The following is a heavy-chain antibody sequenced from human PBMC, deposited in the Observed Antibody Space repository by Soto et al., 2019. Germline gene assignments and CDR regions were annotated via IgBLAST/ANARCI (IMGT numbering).Heavy chain of an antibody. CDR2: ISAYNGNT. CDR3: ARSTRWELLREDAFDI. CDR1: GYTFTSYG. D-gene: IGHD1-26*01. J-gene: IGHJ3*02. Sequence: ASVKVSCKASGYTFTSYGISWVRQAPGQGLEWMGRISAYNGNTNYAQKLQGRVTMTTDTSTSTAYMELRSLRSDDTAVYYCARSTRWELLREDAFDIWGQGTMVTVSS. V-gene: IGHV1-18*01.